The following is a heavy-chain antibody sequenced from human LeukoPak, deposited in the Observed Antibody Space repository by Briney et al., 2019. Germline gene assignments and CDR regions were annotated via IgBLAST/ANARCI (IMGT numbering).Heavy chain of an antibody. V-gene: IGHV4-39*01. CDR3: GRHVSGYASGIDY. Sequence: SQSLSLVCALSAPSIISRYNYSGWLRQPPGKGLEWFGSIYSSGSTYHNPSLKSRVTISVDTSKNQFSLRLTSVTAADTAVDYGGRHVSGYASGIDYGGQGTLVTVSS. J-gene: IGHJ4*02. CDR1: APSIISRYNY. D-gene: IGHD3-10*01. CDR2: IYSSGST.